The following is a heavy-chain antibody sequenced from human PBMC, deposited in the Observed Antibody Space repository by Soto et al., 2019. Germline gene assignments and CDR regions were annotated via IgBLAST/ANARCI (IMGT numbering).Heavy chain of an antibody. Sequence: QVHLVQSGAELKKPGSSVRVACKSSGDTFSSYTINWVRQAPGLGLGWMGTTMPILSMSNYALKFQGRLTINADKSTSTAYMELSSLRSEDTAMYNSATSYGWASQAFAYWGQGALVTVSS. V-gene: IGHV1-69*02. CDR1: GDTFSSYT. CDR3: ATSYGWASQAFAY. J-gene: IGHJ4*02. CDR2: TMPILSMS. D-gene: IGHD3-16*01.